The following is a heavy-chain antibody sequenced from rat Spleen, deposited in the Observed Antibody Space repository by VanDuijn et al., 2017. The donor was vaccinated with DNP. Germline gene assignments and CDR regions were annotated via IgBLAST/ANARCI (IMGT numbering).Heavy chain of an antibody. D-gene: IGHD4-3*01. V-gene: IGHV2-41*01. CDR2: IWNTGGT. Sequence: QVQLKESGPGLVQPSQTLSLTCTVAGFSLTSYNVHWFRQFPGKDLEWMVVIWNTGGTQYNSALKSRLGISKDTSKSQFLLKVNSLRSEDTATYYCARDRGTVATGAMDAWGQGTSVTVSS. J-gene: IGHJ4*01. CDR1: GFSLTSYN. CDR3: ARDRGTVATGAMDA.